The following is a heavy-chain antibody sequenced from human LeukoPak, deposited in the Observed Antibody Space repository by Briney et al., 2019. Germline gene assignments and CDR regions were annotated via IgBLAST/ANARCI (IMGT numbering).Heavy chain of an antibody. V-gene: IGHV1-3*03. CDR3: ARDLYYSYGPRFDY. CDR2: INTGNGNT. Sequence: ASVKVSCKASGYTFTSYTMHWVRQAPGQRLEWMGWINTGNGNTKYSQEFQGRVTITRDTSASTAYMELSSLRSEDTAVYYCARDLYYSYGPRFDYWGQGTLVTVSS. CDR1: GYTFTSYT. D-gene: IGHD5-18*01. J-gene: IGHJ4*02.